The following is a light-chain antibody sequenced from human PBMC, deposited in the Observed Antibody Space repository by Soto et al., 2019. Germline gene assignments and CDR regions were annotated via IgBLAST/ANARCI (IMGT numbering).Light chain of an antibody. J-gene: IGKJ4*01. CDR1: QSXGGF. Sequence: DIQMTQSPSSLSVSVGDRVTITCRASQSXGGFLNWYQQKLGKAPKLLIYAASSLQSGVPSRFSGSGSGTDFTLTISSLQPEDFATYYCXQSYSTPLTFGGGTKVEI. CDR2: AAS. V-gene: IGKV1-39*01. CDR3: XQSYSTPLT.